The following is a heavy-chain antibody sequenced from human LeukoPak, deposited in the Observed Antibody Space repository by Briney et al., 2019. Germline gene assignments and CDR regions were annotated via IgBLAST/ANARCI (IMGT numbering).Heavy chain of an antibody. D-gene: IGHD3-9*01. CDR1: GGPISSYY. J-gene: IGHJ5*02. CDR3: AILTTGYFGWFDP. Sequence: SSETLSLTCTLSGGPISSYYWSWIRQPPGKGLEWIGYIYYSGGSTKYNPSLKSRVTISVDTSKNQFSLKLSSVTAADTAVYYCAILTTGYFGWFDPWGQGTLVTVSS. V-gene: IGHV4-59*01. CDR2: IYYSGGST.